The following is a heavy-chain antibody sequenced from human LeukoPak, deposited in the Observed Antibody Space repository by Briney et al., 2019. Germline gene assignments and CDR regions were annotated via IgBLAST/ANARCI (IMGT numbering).Heavy chain of an antibody. CDR2: INSDGSVT. J-gene: IGHJ6*03. CDR1: GFTFSSHW. V-gene: IGHV3-74*01. CDR3: ASDYYYYLGV. Sequence: GGSLRLSCAASGFTFSSHWMHWVRQVPGKGPVWVSRINSDGSVTSYADSVKGRFTISRDNAKNTLFLQMNSLRAEDTAVYFCASDYYYYLGVWGKGTTVTGSS.